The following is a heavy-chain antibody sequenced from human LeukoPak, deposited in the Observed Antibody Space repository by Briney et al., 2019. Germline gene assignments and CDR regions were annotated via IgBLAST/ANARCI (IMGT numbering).Heavy chain of an antibody. CDR1: GGSISSYY. CDR3: ARGLLDGYTHPAAFDI. D-gene: IGHD5-24*01. V-gene: IGHV4-59*01. J-gene: IGHJ3*02. Sequence: SETLSLTCTVSGGSISSYYWSWIRQPPGKGLEWIGYIYYSGSTNYNPSLKSRVTISVDTSKNQSSLKLSSVTAADTAVYYCARGLLDGYTHPAAFDIWGQGTVVTVSS. CDR2: IYYSGST.